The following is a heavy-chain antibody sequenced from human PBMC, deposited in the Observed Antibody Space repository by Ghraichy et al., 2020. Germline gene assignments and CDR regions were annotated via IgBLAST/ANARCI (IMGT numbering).Heavy chain of an antibody. Sequence: GGSLRLSCEVSGFTFTNFALNWVRQAPGKGLEWVSAISGSGGTTYYADSVKGRFTISSDYTKNTLYLQMNSLTADDTAVYYCAKGHVARRSWYIPTIFDSWGQGTLVTVSS. D-gene: IGHD6-13*01. CDR2: ISGSGGTT. CDR1: GFTFTNFA. CDR3: AKGHVARRSWYIPTIFDS. V-gene: IGHV3-23*01. J-gene: IGHJ4*02.